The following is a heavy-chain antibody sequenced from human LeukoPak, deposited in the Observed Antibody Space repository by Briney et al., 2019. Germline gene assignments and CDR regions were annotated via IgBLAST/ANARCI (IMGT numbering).Heavy chain of an antibody. V-gene: IGHV5-51*01. Sequence: GESLKISCKGSGYSFTSYWIGWVRQMPGKGLEWMGIIYPGDSDTRYSPSFQGQVTISADKSISTAYLQWSSLKASDTAMYYCARSGIAMADYYYMDVWGKGTTVTISS. CDR1: GYSFTSYW. J-gene: IGHJ6*03. D-gene: IGHD5-24*01. CDR2: IYPGDSDT. CDR3: ARSGIAMADYYYMDV.